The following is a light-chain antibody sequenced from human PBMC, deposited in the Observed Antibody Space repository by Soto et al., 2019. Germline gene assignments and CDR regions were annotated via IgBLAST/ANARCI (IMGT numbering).Light chain of an antibody. J-gene: IGKJ3*01. Sequence: EIVLTQSPGTLSLSPGERATLSCRASQSVSHNYLAWYQQKPGQPPRLLIYGASSTATAIPDRSSGSGSGTVFTLTISPLEPEDFAVYYWQYRSDWPPTFGPGTKVDIK. CDR3: QYRSDWPPT. V-gene: IGKV3D-20*02. CDR1: QSVSHNY. CDR2: GAS.